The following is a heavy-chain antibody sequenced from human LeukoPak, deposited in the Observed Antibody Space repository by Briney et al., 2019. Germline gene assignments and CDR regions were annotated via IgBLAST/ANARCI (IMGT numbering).Heavy chain of an antibody. J-gene: IGHJ4*02. CDR2: ISSSGSTI. CDR1: GLTFSDYY. D-gene: IGHD3-3*01. CDR3: ARGAEMEWLLFGY. Sequence: PGGSLRLSCAASGLTFSDYYMSWIRQAPGKGLEWVSYISSSGSTIYYADSVKGRFTISRDNAKNSLYLRMNSLRAEDTAVYYCARGAEMEWLLFGYWGQGTLVTVSS. V-gene: IGHV3-11*01.